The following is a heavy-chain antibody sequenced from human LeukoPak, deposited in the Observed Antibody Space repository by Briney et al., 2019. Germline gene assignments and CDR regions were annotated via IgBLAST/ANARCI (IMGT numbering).Heavy chain of an antibody. CDR1: GFTFSSYS. CDR3: ARTPSGFGAYFDY. Sequence: TGGSLRLSCAASGFTFSSYSMNWVRQASGKGLEWVSYISSSSSTIYYADSVKGRFTISRDNAKNSLYLQMNSLRAEDTAVYYCARTPSGFGAYFDYWGQGTLVTVSS. V-gene: IGHV3-48*04. CDR2: ISSSSSTI. J-gene: IGHJ4*02. D-gene: IGHD5-12*01.